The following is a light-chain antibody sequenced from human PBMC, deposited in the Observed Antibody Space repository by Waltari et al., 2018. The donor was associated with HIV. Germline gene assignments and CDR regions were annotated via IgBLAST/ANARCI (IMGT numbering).Light chain of an antibody. CDR2: AVT. CDR1: NSDLGGYNY. Sequence: QSALTQPPSASGSPGQSVTISCTGTNSDLGGYNYVSLYQQHPGKAPKLVISAVTKRPAGVPGRFSGSKSGTTASLTVSGLQAEDEADYYCSSYANKNGFYVVFGGGTRLTVL. CDR3: SSYANKNGFYVV. J-gene: IGLJ2*01. V-gene: IGLV2-8*01.